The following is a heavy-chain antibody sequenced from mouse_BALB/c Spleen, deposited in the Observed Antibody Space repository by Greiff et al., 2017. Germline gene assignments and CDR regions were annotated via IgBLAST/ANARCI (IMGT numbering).Heavy chain of an antibody. V-gene: IGHV1-69*01. CDR3: ARSGPGAMDY. CDR1: GYTFTDYW. J-gene: IGHJ4*01. CDR2: IDTSDSYT. Sequence: VQLQQPGAELVMPGASVKMSCKASGYTFTDYWMHWVKQRPGQGLEWIGAIDTSDSYTSYNQKFKGKATLTVDESSSTAYMQLSSLTSEDSAVYYCARSGPGAMDYWGQGTSGTVSS. D-gene: IGHD3-1*01.